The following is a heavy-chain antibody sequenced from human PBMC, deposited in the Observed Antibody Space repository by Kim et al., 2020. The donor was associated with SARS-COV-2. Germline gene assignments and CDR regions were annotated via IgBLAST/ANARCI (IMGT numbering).Heavy chain of an antibody. J-gene: IGHJ4*02. CDR1: GYTFTGYY. CDR2: INPNSGGT. D-gene: IGHD1-26*01. V-gene: IGHV1-2*02. Sequence: ASVKVSCKASGYTFTGYYMHWVRQAPGQGLEWMGWINPNSGGTNYAQKFQGRVTMTRDTSISTAYMELSRLRSDDTAVYYCAREWELHTGGGYWGQGTQVTVSS. CDR3: AREWELHTGGGY.